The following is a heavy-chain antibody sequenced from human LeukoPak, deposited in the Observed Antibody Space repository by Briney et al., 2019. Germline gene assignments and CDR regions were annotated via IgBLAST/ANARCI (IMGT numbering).Heavy chain of an antibody. Sequence: GASVKVSCKASGYTFTSYDTNWVRQATGQGLEWMGWMNPNSGNTGYAQKFQGRVTMTRNTSISTAYMELSSLRSEDTAVYYCARALGRGDYRDYWGQGTLVTVSS. CDR3: ARALGRGDYRDY. V-gene: IGHV1-8*01. J-gene: IGHJ4*02. D-gene: IGHD4/OR15-4a*01. CDR1: GYTFTSYD. CDR2: MNPNSGNT.